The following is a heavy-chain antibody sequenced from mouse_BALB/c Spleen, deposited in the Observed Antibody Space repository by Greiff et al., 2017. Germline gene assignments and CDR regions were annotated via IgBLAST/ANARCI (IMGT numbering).Heavy chain of an antibody. J-gene: IGHJ4*01. D-gene: IGHD1-1*01. CDR1: GYTFTSYW. CDR3: TRGSSYYAMDY. V-gene: IGHV1S127*01. CDR2: IDPSDSYT. Sequence: VQLQQPGAELVKPGASVKMSCKASGYTFTSYWMHWVKQRPGQGLEWIGVIDPSDSYTSYNQKFKGKATLTVDTSSSTAYMQLSSLTSEDSAVYYCTRGSSYYAMDYWGQGTSVTVSS.